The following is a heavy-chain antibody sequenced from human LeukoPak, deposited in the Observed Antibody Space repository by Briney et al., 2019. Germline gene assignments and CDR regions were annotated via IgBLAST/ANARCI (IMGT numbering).Heavy chain of an antibody. V-gene: IGHV3-9*01. Sequence: QPGRSLRLSCAASGFTFDDYAMHWVRLAPGKGLEWVSGISWNSGSIGYADSVKGRFTISRDNAKNSLYLQMNSLRAEDTALYYCTKGRVDGPIDYWGQGTLVTVSS. D-gene: IGHD5-24*01. J-gene: IGHJ4*02. CDR3: TKGRVDGPIDY. CDR2: ISWNSGSI. CDR1: GFTFDDYA.